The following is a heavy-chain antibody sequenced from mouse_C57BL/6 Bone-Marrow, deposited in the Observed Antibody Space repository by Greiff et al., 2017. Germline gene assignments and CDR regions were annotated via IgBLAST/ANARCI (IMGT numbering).Heavy chain of an antibody. CDR3: ARVRGYGFAY. CDR2: ISDGGSYT. J-gene: IGHJ3*01. D-gene: IGHD2-2*01. Sequence: EVHLVESGGGLVKPGGSLKLSCAASGFTFSSYAMSWVRQTPEKRLEWVATISDGGSYTYYPDNVKGRFTISRDNDKNNLYLQMSHLKSEDTAMYYCARVRGYGFAYWGQGTLVTVSA. CDR1: GFTFSSYA. V-gene: IGHV5-4*01.